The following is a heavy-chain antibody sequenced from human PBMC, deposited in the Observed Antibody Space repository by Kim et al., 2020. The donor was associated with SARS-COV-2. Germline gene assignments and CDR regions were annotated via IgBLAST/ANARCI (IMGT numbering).Heavy chain of an antibody. Sequence: GGSLRLSCAGSGFIFSNHEMNWVRQAPGKGLEWVSYISTRGGMRSYADSVKGRFIISRDNAKNSVYLQMNSLRVDDTAVYYCASDDCSDQTCYSKDAFDVGGQGTMVTVSS. J-gene: IGHJ3*01. V-gene: IGHV3-48*03. D-gene: IGHD2-15*01. CDR1: GFIFSNHE. CDR2: ISTRGGMR. CDR3: ASDDCSDQTCYSKDAFDV.